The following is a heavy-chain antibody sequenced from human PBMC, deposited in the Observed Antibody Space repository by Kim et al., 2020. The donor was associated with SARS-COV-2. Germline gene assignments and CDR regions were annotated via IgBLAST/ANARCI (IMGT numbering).Heavy chain of an antibody. CDR2: IYYSGST. D-gene: IGHD2-21*02. V-gene: IGHV4-59*01. J-gene: IGHJ4*02. Sequence: SETLSLTCTVSGDSISFSYWSWIRQPPGKGLELIGYIYYSGSTDYNPSFKSRVTISVDTSKNQFSLKLSSVTAADTAVYYCARGPATAMSDFDYWGPGNL. CDR3: ARGPATAMSDFDY. CDR1: GDSISFSY.